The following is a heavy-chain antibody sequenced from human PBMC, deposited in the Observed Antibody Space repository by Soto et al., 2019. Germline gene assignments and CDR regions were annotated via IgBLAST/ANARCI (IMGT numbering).Heavy chain of an antibody. V-gene: IGHV3-7*01. CDR1: GFPFSLYW. CDR3: ARLSGCNNGVCYKFDY. J-gene: IGHJ4*02. CDR2: IKQDGSET. Sequence: GGSLRLSCAASGFPFSLYWMNWVRQAPGKGLEWVATIKQDGSETYYVDNVKGRFTISRDNAESSLSLQMSSLAAEDTALYYCARLSGCNNGVCYKFDYWGQGTLVTVSS. D-gene: IGHD2-8*01.